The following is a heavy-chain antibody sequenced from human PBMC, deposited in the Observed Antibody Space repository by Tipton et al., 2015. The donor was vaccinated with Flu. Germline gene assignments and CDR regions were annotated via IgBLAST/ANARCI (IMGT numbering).Heavy chain of an antibody. CDR2: ISTYNGYR. J-gene: IGHJ6*02. D-gene: IGHD4-23*01. V-gene: IGHV1-18*01. Sequence: QVQLVQSGAEVRLPGASVTVSCKASGYPFTSYGLTWVRQAPGQRPEWLGWISTYNGYRNYSQTLQGRVTMTADTATRTAYMELRSPRSDDTAVYYCARERKTSVVTTVDYGMDVWGQGTTVTV. CDR1: GYPFTSYG. CDR3: ARERKTSVVTTVDYGMDV.